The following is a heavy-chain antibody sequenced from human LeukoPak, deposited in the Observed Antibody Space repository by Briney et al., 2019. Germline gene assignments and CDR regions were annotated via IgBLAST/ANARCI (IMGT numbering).Heavy chain of an antibody. J-gene: IGHJ5*02. Sequence: PGGSLRLSCAASGFTVSSNYMSWVRQAPGKGLEWVSVIYSGGSTYYADSVKGRFTISRDNSKNTLYLQMNSLRAEDTAVYYCAKRLDTVVTLDWFDPWGQGTLVTVSS. D-gene: IGHD4-23*01. CDR2: IYSGGST. V-gene: IGHV3-66*04. CDR3: AKRLDTVVTLDWFDP. CDR1: GFTVSSNY.